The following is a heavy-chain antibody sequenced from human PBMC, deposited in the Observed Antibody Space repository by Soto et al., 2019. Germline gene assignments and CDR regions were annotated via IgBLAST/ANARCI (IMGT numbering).Heavy chain of an antibody. V-gene: IGHV3-33*01. CDR2: IWYDGSNK. D-gene: IGHD6-19*01. CDR1: GFTFSSYG. J-gene: IGHJ4*02. Sequence: QVQLVESGGGVVQPGRSLRLSCAASGFTFSSYGMHWVRQAPGKGLEWVAVIWYDGSNKYYADSVKGRFTISRDNSKNXLDLQMNSLRAEDTAVYYCARDREQWLVQEYYFDYWGQGTLVTVSS. CDR3: ARDREQWLVQEYYFDY.